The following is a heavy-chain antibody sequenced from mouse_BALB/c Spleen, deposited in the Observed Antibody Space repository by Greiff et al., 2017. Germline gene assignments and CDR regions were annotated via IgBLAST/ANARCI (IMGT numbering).Heavy chain of an antibody. D-gene: IGHD2-1*01. V-gene: IGHV1-53*01. CDR3: ARYGNEYYFDY. CDR1: GYTFTSYY. J-gene: IGHJ2*01. Sequence: VQLQQSGAELVKPGASVKLSCKASGYTFTSYYMYWVKQRPGQGLEWIGEINPSNGGTNFNEKFKSKATLTVDKSSSTAYMELSSLTSEDSAVYYCARYGNEYYFDYWGQGTTLTVSS. CDR2: INPSNGGT.